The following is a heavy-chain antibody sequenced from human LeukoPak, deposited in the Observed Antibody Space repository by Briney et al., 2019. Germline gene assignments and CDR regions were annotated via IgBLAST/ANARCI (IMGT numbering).Heavy chain of an antibody. CDR3: ARDAGYSSSFNWFDP. Sequence: QPGGSLRLSCAASGFTFSNYGMHWVRQAPGKGLEWVVVISHDGSNNNYADSVKGRFTISRDNSKNTLYLQMNSLRAEDTAVYYCARDAGYSSSFNWFDPWGQGTLVTVSS. CDR1: GFTFSNYG. V-gene: IGHV3-30*03. J-gene: IGHJ5*02. CDR2: ISHDGSNN. D-gene: IGHD6-13*01.